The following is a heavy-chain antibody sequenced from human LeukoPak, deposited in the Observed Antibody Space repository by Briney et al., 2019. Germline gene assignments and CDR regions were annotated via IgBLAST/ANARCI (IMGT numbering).Heavy chain of an antibody. CDR3: AKGTLREDYVWGSYRSPPALGY. CDR1: GFTFSSYG. V-gene: IGHV3-30*02. J-gene: IGHJ4*02. D-gene: IGHD3-16*02. Sequence: GGSLRLSCAASGFTFSSYGMHWVRQPPGRGPEWVAFIRYDGSNKYYADSVKGRFTISRDNSKNTLYLQMNSLRAEDTAVYYCAKGTLREDYVWGSYRSPPALGYWGQGTLVTVSS. CDR2: IRYDGSNK.